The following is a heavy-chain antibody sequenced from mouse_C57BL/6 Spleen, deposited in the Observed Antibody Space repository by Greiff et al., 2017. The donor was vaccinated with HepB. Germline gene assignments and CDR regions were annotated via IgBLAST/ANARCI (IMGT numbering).Heavy chain of an antibody. J-gene: IGHJ1*03. CDR3: ARMNDYDGSYWYFDV. CDR1: GFSLTSYG. Sequence: VQLKESGPGLVQPSQSLSITCTVSGFSLTSYGVHWVRQSPGKGLEWLGVIWSGGSTDYNAAFISRLSISKDNSKSQVFFKMNSLQADDTAIYYCARMNDYDGSYWYFDVWGTGTTVTVSS. V-gene: IGHV2-2*01. CDR2: IWSGGST. D-gene: IGHD2-4*01.